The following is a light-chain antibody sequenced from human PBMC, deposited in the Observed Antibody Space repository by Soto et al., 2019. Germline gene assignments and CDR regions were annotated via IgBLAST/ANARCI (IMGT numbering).Light chain of an antibody. Sequence: VVMTQSPAPLSVSPGETATLSCRASQSVRTYLAWFQQKPGQAPRLLIYGASARATGVPPRFSGSGSGTDFTLTITSLRPEDFAVYYCQQYDNWPPVTFGQGTKVEF. CDR3: QQYDNWPPVT. CDR1: QSVRTY. CDR2: GAS. J-gene: IGKJ1*01. V-gene: IGKV3-15*01.